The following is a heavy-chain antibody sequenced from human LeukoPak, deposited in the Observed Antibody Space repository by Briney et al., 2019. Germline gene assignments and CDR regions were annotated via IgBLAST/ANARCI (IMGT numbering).Heavy chain of an antibody. CDR1: GFAFNYFS. V-gene: IGHV3-48*02. Sequence: PGGSLRLSCAASGFAFNYFSVNWVRQAPGKGLEWVSYISSSSNTIYYADSVKGRFTISRDNARNSLYLQMNSLRDEDTAVYYCASVVKAAAGKEFDYWGQGTLVTVSS. CDR3: ASVVKAAAGKEFDY. J-gene: IGHJ4*02. D-gene: IGHD6-13*01. CDR2: ISSSSNTI.